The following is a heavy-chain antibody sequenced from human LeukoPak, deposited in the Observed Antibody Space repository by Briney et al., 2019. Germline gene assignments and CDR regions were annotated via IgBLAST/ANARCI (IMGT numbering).Heavy chain of an antibody. D-gene: IGHD2/OR15-2a*01. Sequence: PSETLSLTCAVSGGSISSGDYSWSWIRQPPGKGLEWIGYIYYSGSTYYNPSLKSRVTISVDTSKNQFSLKLSSVTAADTAVYYCARGVVVLLFDPWGQGTLVTVSS. V-gene: IGHV4-30-4*07. CDR3: ARGVVVLLFDP. CDR1: GGSISSGDYS. J-gene: IGHJ5*02. CDR2: IYYSGST.